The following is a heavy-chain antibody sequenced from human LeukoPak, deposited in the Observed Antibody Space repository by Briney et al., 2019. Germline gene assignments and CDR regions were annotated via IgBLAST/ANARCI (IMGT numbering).Heavy chain of an antibody. CDR1: GYTFTSYG. J-gene: IGHJ6*02. V-gene: IGHV1-18*01. CDR2: MNTYNGDT. CDR3: ARDLEIDKWNNYFFYGMDV. D-gene: IGHD1/OR15-1a*01. Sequence: GASVKVSCKASGYTFTSYGISWVRQAPGQGLEWMGWMNTYNGDTKSIENLQGRVTMTTDTSTSTAYMELRSLRSDDTAVYYCARDLEIDKWNNYFFYGMDVWGQGTTVTVSS.